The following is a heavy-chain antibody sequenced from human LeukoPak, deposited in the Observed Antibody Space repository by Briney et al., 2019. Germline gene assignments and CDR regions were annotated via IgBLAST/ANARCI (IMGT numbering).Heavy chain of an antibody. V-gene: IGHV4-59*01. D-gene: IGHD5-12*01. Sequence: SETLSLTCTVSGGSISSYYWSWIRQPPGKGLEWIGYIYYSGSTNYNPSLKSRVTISVDTPKNQFSLKLSSVTAADTAVYYCARVVRGVVTSSYYFDYWGQGTLVTVSS. J-gene: IGHJ4*02. CDR3: ARVVRGVVTSSYYFDY. CDR2: IYYSGST. CDR1: GGSISSYY.